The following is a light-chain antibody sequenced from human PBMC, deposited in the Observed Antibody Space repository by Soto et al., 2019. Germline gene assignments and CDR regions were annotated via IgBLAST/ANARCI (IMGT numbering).Light chain of an antibody. Sequence: QSALTQPASVSGSPGQSITISCTGTSSDLGTYNYVSWYQQHPGKAPKLLIYVVTNRPSGVSNRFSGSKSGTSGTLDITGLQTGDEADYYCATWDGSLPAEVFGGGTKLTVL. CDR2: VVT. V-gene: IGLV2-14*01. CDR3: ATWDGSLPAEV. CDR1: SSDLGTYNY. J-gene: IGLJ2*01.